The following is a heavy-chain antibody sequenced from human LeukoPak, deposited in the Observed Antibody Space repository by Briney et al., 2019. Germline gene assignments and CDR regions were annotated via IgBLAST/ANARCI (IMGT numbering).Heavy chain of an antibody. J-gene: IGHJ4*02. CDR1: GFIFSNYW. V-gene: IGHV3-7*01. CDR2: IKYDGSET. Sequence: GGSLRLSCEASGFIFSNYWMSWVRQAPGKGLEWVANIKYDGSETYYVDSVKGRFTISRDNAKNSLYLQMNSLRAEDTAVYYCARARITIFGALGYWGQGTLVTVSS. D-gene: IGHD3-3*01. CDR3: ARARITIFGALGY.